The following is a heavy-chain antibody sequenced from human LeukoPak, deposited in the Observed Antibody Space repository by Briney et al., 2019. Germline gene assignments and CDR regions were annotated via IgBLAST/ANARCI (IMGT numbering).Heavy chain of an antibody. Sequence: ASVKVSCKASGYTFTGYYMHWVRQAPGQGLEWMGWINPNSGGTNYAQKFQGRVTMTRDTSISTAYMELSRLRSDDTAVYYCAGSPTVLTSFDYWGQGALVTVSS. V-gene: IGHV1-2*02. CDR2: INPNSGGT. D-gene: IGHD4-23*01. CDR1: GYTFTGYY. J-gene: IGHJ4*02. CDR3: AGSPTVLTSFDY.